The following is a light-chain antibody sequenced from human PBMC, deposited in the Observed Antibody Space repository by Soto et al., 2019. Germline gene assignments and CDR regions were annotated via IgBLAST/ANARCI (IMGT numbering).Light chain of an antibody. CDR2: AAS. V-gene: IGKV1-17*01. Sequence: DIQMTQSPSSLSASVGDRVTITCRASQGIGNELGWFQQKPAKAPKRLIYAASSLQSGVPSRFSGSRSGTEFTLTNSSLQPEDFGTYYCLRHNSFRFTFGQGTKVDIK. CDR1: QGIGNE. CDR3: LRHNSFRFT. J-gene: IGKJ2*01.